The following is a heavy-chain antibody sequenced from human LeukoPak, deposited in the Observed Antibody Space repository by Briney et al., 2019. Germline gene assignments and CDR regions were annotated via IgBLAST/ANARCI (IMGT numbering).Heavy chain of an antibody. V-gene: IGHV1-8*01. CDR1: GYTFTSYD. CDR2: MNPNSGNT. Sequence: ASVKVSCKASGYTFTSYDINWVRQATGQGLEWMGWMNPNSGNTGYAQKFQGRVTMTRNTSISTAYMELSSLRSEDTAVYYCARWGWWLRNEPLDYWGQGTLVTVSS. D-gene: IGHD5-12*01. CDR3: ARWGWWLRNEPLDY. J-gene: IGHJ4*02.